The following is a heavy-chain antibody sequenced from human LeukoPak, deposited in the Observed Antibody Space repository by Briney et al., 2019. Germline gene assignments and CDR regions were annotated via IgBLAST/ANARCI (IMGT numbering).Heavy chain of an antibody. CDR1: GYTFTGYY. CDR2: INPNSGGT. V-gene: IGHV1-2*02. CDR3: ARGYSSGWYRNWFDP. D-gene: IGHD6-19*01. Sequence: ASVRVSCKASGYTFTGYYMHWVRQAPGQGREWMGWINPNSGGTNYAQKFQGRVTMTRDTSISTAYMELSRLRSDDTAVYYCARGYSSGWYRNWFDPWGQGTLVTVSS. J-gene: IGHJ5*02.